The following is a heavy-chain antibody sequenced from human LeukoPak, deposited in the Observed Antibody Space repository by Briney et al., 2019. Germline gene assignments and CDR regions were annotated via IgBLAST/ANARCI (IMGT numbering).Heavy chain of an antibody. V-gene: IGHV1-2*02. Sequence: GSVKVSCKASGYTFIDYYMNWVRQAPRQGLEWMGWINTNTGETNYAQKFQGRVTMTRDTSISTVYMELTSLTSDDTAVYYCARWGGVQFDPWGQGTLVTVSS. CDR1: GYTFIDYY. D-gene: IGHD2-8*01. CDR3: ARWGGVQFDP. J-gene: IGHJ5*02. CDR2: INTNTGET.